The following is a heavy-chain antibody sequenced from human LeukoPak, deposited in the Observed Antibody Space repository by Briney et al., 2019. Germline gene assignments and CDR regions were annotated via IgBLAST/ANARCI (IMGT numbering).Heavy chain of an antibody. J-gene: IGHJ4*02. D-gene: IGHD1-1*01. CDR2: IYYSGST. Sequence: PSETLSLTCTVSGGSISSSIYYWGWIRQPPGKGLEWIGSIYYSGSTYYNPSLKSRVTISVDTSKNQFSLKLSSVTAADTAVYYCARPGTGLGFDYWGQGTLVTVSS. CDR1: GGSISSSIYY. V-gene: IGHV4-39*01. CDR3: ARPGTGLGFDY.